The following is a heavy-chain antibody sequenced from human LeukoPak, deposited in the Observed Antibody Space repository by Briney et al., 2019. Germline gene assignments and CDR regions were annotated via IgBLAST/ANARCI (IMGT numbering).Heavy chain of an antibody. CDR3: AGCIEGRNWFDP. Sequence: SVKVSCKASGGTFSSYAISWVRQAPGQGLEWMGGIIPIFGTANYAQKFQGRVTITADESTSTAYMELSSLRSEDTAVYYCAGCIEGRNWFDPWGQGTLVTVSS. CDR2: IIPIFGTA. D-gene: IGHD1-26*01. V-gene: IGHV1-69*13. J-gene: IGHJ5*02. CDR1: GGTFSSYA.